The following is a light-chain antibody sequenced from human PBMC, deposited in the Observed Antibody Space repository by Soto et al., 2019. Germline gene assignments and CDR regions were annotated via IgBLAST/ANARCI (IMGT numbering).Light chain of an antibody. CDR3: MQAIQAPRT. J-gene: IGKJ1*01. Sequence: DIVLTQSPLSLPVTPGEPASISCRSSQSLLHSNGNIYLDWYLQKPGQSPQLLIYLGSIRASGVPDRSSGSGLGADFTLKITRVEAEDIGVYYCMQAIQAPRTCGLGTKVEIK. CDR1: QSLLHSNGNIY. CDR2: LGS. V-gene: IGKV2-28*01.